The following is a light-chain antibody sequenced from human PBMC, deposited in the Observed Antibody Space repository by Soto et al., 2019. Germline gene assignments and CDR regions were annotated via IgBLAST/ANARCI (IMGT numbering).Light chain of an antibody. J-gene: IGLJ2*01. V-gene: IGLV2-14*01. CDR1: SSDVGAYNY. CDR3: SSYTTIKTVI. Sequence: QSVLAQPASVSESPGQSITISCTGTSSDVGAYNYVSWYHQHHPGKAPELIIYDVTDRPSGVSTRFSGSKSGNTASLTISGLQAEDEGDYYCSSYTTIKTVIFGGGTKLTVL. CDR2: DVT.